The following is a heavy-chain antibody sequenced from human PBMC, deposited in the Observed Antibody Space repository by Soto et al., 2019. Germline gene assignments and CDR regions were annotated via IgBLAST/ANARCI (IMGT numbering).Heavy chain of an antibody. CDR1: GFTFSSYA. Sequence: PGGSLRLSCAASGFTFSSYAMSWVRQAPGKGLEWVSAISGSGGSTYYADSVKGRFTISRDNSKNTLYLQMNSLRAEDTAVYYCAKDRGCSSTSCYKRAYNWFDPWGQGTLVTVSS. CDR2: ISGSGGST. D-gene: IGHD2-2*02. J-gene: IGHJ5*02. CDR3: AKDRGCSSTSCYKRAYNWFDP. V-gene: IGHV3-23*01.